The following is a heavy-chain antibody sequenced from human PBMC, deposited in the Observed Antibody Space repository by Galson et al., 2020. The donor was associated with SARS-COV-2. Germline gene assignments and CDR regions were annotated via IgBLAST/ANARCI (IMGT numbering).Heavy chain of an antibody. D-gene: IGHD3-16*02. CDR2: IFYTGST. Sequence: ASETLSLTCTVSGGSVSSANYYWSWIRQPPGQGLEWIGYIFYTGSTNYNPSLKSRVTISLDTSNNQFSLKLSSVTAADTALYYCATGGQLSGAAPDYWGQGTLVTVSS. CDR1: GGSVSSANYY. V-gene: IGHV4-61*01. J-gene: IGHJ4*02. CDR3: ATGGQLSGAAPDY.